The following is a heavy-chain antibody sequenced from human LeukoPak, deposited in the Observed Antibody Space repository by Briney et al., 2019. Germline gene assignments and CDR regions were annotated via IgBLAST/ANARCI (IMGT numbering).Heavy chain of an antibody. CDR1: GYTFTGYY. V-gene: IGHV1-2*02. D-gene: IGHD3-22*01. CDR3: ARVDSSGYYYEAGVY. Sequence: GASVKLSCKASGYTFTGYYMHWVRQAPGQGLERMGWINPNSGGTNYAQKFQGRVTMTRDTSISTAYMELSRLRSDDTAVYYCARVDSSGYYYEAGVYWGQGTLVTVSS. J-gene: IGHJ4*02. CDR2: INPNSGGT.